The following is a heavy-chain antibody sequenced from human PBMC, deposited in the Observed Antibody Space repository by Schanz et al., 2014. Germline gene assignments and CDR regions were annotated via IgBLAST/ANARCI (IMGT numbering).Heavy chain of an antibody. CDR3: AKGAVEMSRGVGGS. V-gene: IGHV3-43*01. CDR1: GFTFDDYT. CDR2: ITWDGGIT. D-gene: IGHD3-16*01. J-gene: IGHJ5*02. Sequence: VQLVESGGVVVQPGGSLRLSCAASGFTFDDYTMHWVRQAPGKGLEWVSLITWDGGITYYADSLKGRFTISRDNSKNPLYLQMNSLRPEDTAMYYCAKGAVEMSRGVGGSWGQGTLVTVSS.